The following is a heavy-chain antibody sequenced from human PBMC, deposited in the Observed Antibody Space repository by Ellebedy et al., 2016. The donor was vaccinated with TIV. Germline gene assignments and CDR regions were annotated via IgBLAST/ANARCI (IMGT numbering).Heavy chain of an antibody. D-gene: IGHD1-26*01. CDR3: ARLGESFGFDS. J-gene: IGHJ4*02. V-gene: IGHV3-48*01. CDR2: ISRSSTIA. Sequence: PGGSLRLSCAASGFTFSSYSMNWVRQTPGKGLEWVSYISRSSTIAHYADSVRGRFTISRDNSENTIYLQINSLRAEDTAVYYCARLGESFGFDSWGQGALVTVSS. CDR1: GFTFSSYS.